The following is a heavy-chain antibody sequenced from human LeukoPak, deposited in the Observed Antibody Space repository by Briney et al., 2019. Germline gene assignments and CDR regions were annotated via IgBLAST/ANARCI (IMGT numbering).Heavy chain of an antibody. CDR1: GFTFSSYG. D-gene: IGHD2-2*01. Sequence: GGSLRLSCAASGFTFSSYGMNWVRQAPGKGLEWLSNISSSSSTVYSADSVKGRFTISRDNAKNSLYLQMNSLRAEDTAMYYCARGARTVDYWGQGTLVTVSS. CDR2: ISSSSSTV. J-gene: IGHJ4*02. CDR3: ARGARTVDY. V-gene: IGHV3-48*01.